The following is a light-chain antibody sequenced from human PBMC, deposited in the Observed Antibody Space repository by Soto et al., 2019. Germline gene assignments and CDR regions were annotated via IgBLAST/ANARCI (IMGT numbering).Light chain of an antibody. CDR1: SSDVGGYNY. CDR2: EVI. J-gene: IGLJ1*01. Sequence: QSALTQPPSASGSPGQSVAISCTGTSSDVGGYNYVSWYQQHPGKAPKLMIFEVIQRPSGVPDRFSGSKSGNTASLTVSGLQAEDEADYYCSSYAGNNFYVFGTGTQLTVL. CDR3: SSYAGNNFYV. V-gene: IGLV2-8*01.